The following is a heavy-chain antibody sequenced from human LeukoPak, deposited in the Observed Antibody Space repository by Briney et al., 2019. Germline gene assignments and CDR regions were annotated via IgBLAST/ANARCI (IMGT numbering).Heavy chain of an antibody. CDR2: ISYDGSNK. CDR3: ARDRTVTTYYYYYYMDV. D-gene: IGHD4-17*01. Sequence: PGGSLRLSCAASGFTFSSYAMHWVRQAPGKGLEWVAVISYDGSNKYYADSVKGRFTISRDNSKNTLYLQMNSLRAEDTAVYYCARDRTVTTYYYYYYMDVWGKGTTVTVSS. J-gene: IGHJ6*03. CDR1: GFTFSSYA. V-gene: IGHV3-30-3*01.